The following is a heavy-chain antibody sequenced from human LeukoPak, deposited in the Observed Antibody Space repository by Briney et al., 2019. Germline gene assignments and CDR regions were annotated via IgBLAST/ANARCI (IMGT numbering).Heavy chain of an antibody. CDR2: IHDDGIVT. J-gene: IGHJ4*02. D-gene: IGHD3-16*01. CDR1: GFTFNNYA. CDR3: ARGRGWVDH. V-gene: IGHV3-7*01. Sequence: PGGSLRLSCAASGFTFNNYAMSWFRQTPEKGLEWVANIHDDGIVTHYVDSVKGRFTISRDNARNSVNLQLNSLRVEDTALYYCARGRGWVDHWGQGTLVTVSS.